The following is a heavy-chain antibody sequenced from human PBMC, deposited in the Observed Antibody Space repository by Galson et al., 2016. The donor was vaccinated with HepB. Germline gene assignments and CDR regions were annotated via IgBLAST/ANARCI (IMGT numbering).Heavy chain of an antibody. D-gene: IGHD6-6*01. CDR2: IYFTGDA. J-gene: IGHJ4*02. CDR1: GGSMNGYF. CDR3: ARESVAIAALDF. V-gene: IGHV4-4*07. Sequence: LSLTCTVSGGSMNGYFWNWIRQSAGKGLEWIGRIYFTGDANYNPSLKSRVTMSVDMSKNQFSLRLTSVTAADTAVYFCARESVAIAALDFWGQGTPVTVSS.